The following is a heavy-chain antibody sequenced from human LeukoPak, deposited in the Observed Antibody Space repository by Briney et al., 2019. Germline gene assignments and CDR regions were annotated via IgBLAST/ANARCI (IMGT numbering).Heavy chain of an antibody. Sequence: GGSLRLSCAASGFTFSSYAMSWVRQAPGEGLEWVSAISGSGGSTYYADSVKGRFTISRDNPKNTLYLQMNSLRAEDTAVYYCAKDRHGYKYFQHWGQGTLVTVSS. J-gene: IGHJ1*01. D-gene: IGHD5-24*01. CDR3: AKDRHGYKYFQH. CDR2: ISGSGGST. CDR1: GFTFSSYA. V-gene: IGHV3-23*01.